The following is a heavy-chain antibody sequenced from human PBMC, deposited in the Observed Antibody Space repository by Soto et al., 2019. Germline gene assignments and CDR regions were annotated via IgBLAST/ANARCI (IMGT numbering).Heavy chain of an antibody. J-gene: IGHJ5*02. Sequence: QLLESGGGLVQPGGSLRLSCAASGFTFRNSAMSWVRQAPGKGLEWVSGIGGSDAERYYADSEKGRFTISRDNSKDSLYLQLNSLRTEDTALYFCARDAVAFNGQWDWFDPWGKGTLVIVSS. CDR3: ARDAVAFNGQWDWFDP. V-gene: IGHV3-23*01. CDR1: GFTFRNSA. D-gene: IGHD6-19*01. CDR2: IGGSDAER.